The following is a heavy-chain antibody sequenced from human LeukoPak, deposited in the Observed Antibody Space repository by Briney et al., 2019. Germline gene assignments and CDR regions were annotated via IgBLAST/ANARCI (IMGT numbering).Heavy chain of an antibody. CDR3: ARREDYFDY. CDR1: GGSISSYY. CDR2: IYYSGST. Sequence: SETLSLTCTVSGGSISSYYWSWIRQPPGKGLEWIGYIYYSGSTNYNPPLKSRVTISVDTSKNQFSLKLSSVTAADTAVYYCARREDYFDYWGQGTLVTVSS. J-gene: IGHJ4*02. V-gene: IGHV4-59*08.